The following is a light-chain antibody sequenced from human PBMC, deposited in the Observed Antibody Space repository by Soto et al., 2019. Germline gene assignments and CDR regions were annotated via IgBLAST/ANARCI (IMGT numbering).Light chain of an antibody. CDR3: QQFSSYPLS. J-gene: IGKJ4*01. Sequence: EFVLTQSPGTLSLSPGERATLSCRASQTVRNNYLAWYQQKPGQAPRLLIYDASSTATGIPDRFSGGGSGTDFTLTISRLEPEDFAVYYCQQFSSYPLSFGGGTKGDIK. CDR1: QTVRNNY. V-gene: IGKV3-20*01. CDR2: DAS.